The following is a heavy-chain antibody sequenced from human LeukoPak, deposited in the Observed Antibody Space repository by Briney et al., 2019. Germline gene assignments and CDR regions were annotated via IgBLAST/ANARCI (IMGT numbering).Heavy chain of an antibody. CDR1: GGSISSNSHY. J-gene: IGHJ4*02. V-gene: IGHV4-39*01. Sequence: SETLSLTCTLSGGSISSNSHYWAWVRRPPGKGLEWIGSISYGVTTYYNPSLKSRVTISVDTSKNQFSLKLSSVTAADTAVYYCARHLRGASIYFDYWGQGTLVTVSS. D-gene: IGHD1-26*01. CDR3: ARHLRGASIYFDY. CDR2: ISYGVTT.